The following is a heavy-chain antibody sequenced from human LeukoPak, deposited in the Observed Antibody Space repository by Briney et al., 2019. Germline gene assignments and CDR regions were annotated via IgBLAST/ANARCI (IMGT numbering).Heavy chain of an antibody. V-gene: IGHV4-59*01. D-gene: IGHD3-9*01. Sequence: SETLSLTCTVSGASISSYYWSWIRQPPGTGLGWVGYIYYSGSTNYNPSLKSRVTISVDTSKNQFSLKLSSVTAADTAVYYCARMLYYDILTGYGYYMDVWGKGTTVTVSS. CDR3: ARMLYYDILTGYGYYMDV. CDR2: IYYSGST. CDR1: GASISSYY. J-gene: IGHJ6*03.